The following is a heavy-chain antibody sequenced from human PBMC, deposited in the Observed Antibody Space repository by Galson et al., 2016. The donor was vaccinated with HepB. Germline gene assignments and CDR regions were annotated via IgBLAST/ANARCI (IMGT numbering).Heavy chain of an antibody. Sequence: SLKSRVAISVDTSKNQFSLKLTSVTAADTAVYYCARVFSSSWFYYFDFWGQGIQVTVSS. V-gene: IGHV4-59*01. D-gene: IGHD6-13*01. CDR3: ARVFSSSWFYYFDF. J-gene: IGHJ4*02.